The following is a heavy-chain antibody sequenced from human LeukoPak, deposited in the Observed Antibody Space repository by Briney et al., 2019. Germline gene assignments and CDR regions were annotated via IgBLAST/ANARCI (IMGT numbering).Heavy chain of an antibody. CDR1: GFTFSSYG. Sequence: PGGSLRLSCAASGFTFSSYGMHWVRQAPGKGLEWVAFIRYDGSNKYYADSVKGRFTISRDNSKNTLYLQMNSLRAEDTAVYYCAKRDHDYGGNYAPWFDPWGQGTLVTVSS. CDR2: IRYDGSNK. V-gene: IGHV3-30*02. D-gene: IGHD4-23*01. J-gene: IGHJ5*02. CDR3: AKRDHDYGGNYAPWFDP.